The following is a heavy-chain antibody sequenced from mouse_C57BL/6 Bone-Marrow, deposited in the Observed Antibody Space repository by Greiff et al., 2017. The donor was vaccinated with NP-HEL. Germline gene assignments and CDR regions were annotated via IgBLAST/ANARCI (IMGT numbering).Heavy chain of an antibody. Sequence: QVQLQQPGAELVKPGASVKLSCKASGYTFTSYWMHWVKQRPGQGLEWIGMIHPNSGSTNYNEKFKSKATLTVDKSSSTAYMQLSSLTSEDSAVYYCARWYYGKGYAMDYWGQGTSVTVSS. CDR3: ARWYYGKGYAMDY. J-gene: IGHJ4*01. CDR2: IHPNSGST. V-gene: IGHV1-64*01. CDR1: GYTFTSYW. D-gene: IGHD2-1*01.